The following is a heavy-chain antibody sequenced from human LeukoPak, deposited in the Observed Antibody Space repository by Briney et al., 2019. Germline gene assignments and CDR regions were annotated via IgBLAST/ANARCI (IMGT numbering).Heavy chain of an antibody. CDR1: GFTFDDYA. J-gene: IGHJ4*02. Sequence: SLRLSCAASGFTFDDYAMHWVRQAPGKGLEWVSGISWNSGSIGYADSVKGRFTISRDNAKNSLYLQMNSLRAEDTAVYYCARVGIPEGVDYWGQGTLVTVSS. CDR2: ISWNSGSI. V-gene: IGHV3-9*01. D-gene: IGHD3-16*01. CDR3: ARVGIPEGVDY.